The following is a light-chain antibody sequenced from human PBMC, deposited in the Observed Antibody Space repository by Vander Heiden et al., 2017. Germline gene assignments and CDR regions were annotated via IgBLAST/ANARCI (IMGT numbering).Light chain of an antibody. CDR2: GNT. J-gene: IGLJ1*01. CDR3: QSYDSSGLLYV. Sequence: QSVLTQPPSVSGAPGQGVTIPCTGGSSNIGAGYDVHWYQQLPGTAPKLLISGNTNRPSGVPDRFSGSKPGTSASLAITGLQAEDEADYYCQSYDSSGLLYVFGTGTKVTVL. V-gene: IGLV1-40*01. CDR1: SSNIGAGYD.